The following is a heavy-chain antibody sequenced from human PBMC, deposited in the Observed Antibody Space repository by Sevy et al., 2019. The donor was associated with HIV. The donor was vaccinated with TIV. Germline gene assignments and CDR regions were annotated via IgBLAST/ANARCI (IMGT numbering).Heavy chain of an antibody. J-gene: IGHJ3*02. CDR2: ISGSGGST. CDR3: AKDAADTMIVVVSQFGASDAFDI. Sequence: GGSLRLSCAASGFTFSSYAMSWVRQAPGKGLEWVSAISGSGGSTYYADSVKGRFTISRDNSKNTLYLQMNSLRAEDTAVYYCAKDAADTMIVVVSQFGASDAFDIWGQGTMVTVSS. V-gene: IGHV3-23*01. D-gene: IGHD3-22*01. CDR1: GFTFSSYA.